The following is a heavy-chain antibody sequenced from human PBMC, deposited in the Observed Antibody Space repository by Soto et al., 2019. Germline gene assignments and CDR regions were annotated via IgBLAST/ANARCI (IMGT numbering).Heavy chain of an antibody. CDR3: ARLDRLDYYYGMDV. Sequence: PGEALKISCKVSGYSFTSYWISWVRQMPGKGLEWMGRIDPSDSYTNYSPSFQGHVTISADKSISTAYLQWSSLKASDTAMYYCARLDRLDYYYGMDVWGQGTTVTVSS. D-gene: IGHD6-25*01. CDR2: IDPSDSYT. CDR1: GYSFTSYW. V-gene: IGHV5-10-1*01. J-gene: IGHJ6*02.